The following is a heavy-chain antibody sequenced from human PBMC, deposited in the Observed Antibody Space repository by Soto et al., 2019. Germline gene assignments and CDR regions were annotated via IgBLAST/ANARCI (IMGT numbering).Heavy chain of an antibody. CDR2: IYSTGST. V-gene: IGHV4-39*01. J-gene: IGHJ6*02. D-gene: IGHD3-16*01. Sequence: PSGTLSLTCTVSGGFISSGNYYWGWIRQPPGKGLEWIGSIYSTGSTYYNPSLKSRVTMSVDTSKNQFSLKLSSVTAADTAVYYCARRPGNDYYYGLDVWGQGTTVT. CDR1: GGFISSGNYY. CDR3: ARRPGNDYYYGLDV.